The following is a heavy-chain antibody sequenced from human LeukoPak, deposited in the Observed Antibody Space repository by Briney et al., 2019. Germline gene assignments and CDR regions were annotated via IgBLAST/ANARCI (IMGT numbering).Heavy chain of an antibody. Sequence: ASVKVSCKASGYTFTSYDINWVRQAAGQGLEWMGWMNPNSGNTGYAQKFQGRVTMTRDTSITTAYMELRSLRSDDTAVYYCARDRLGELSLYLFPWSDPWGQGTLVTVSS. CDR3: ARDRLGELSLYLFPWSDP. V-gene: IGHV1-8*01. CDR2: MNPNSGNT. J-gene: IGHJ5*02. D-gene: IGHD3-16*02. CDR1: GYTFTSYD.